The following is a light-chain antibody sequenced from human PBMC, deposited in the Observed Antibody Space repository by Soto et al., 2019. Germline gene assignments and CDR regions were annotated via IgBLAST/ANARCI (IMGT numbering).Light chain of an antibody. V-gene: IGLV2-14*02. CDR2: EVN. CDR1: RSDVGNYNL. J-gene: IGLJ1*01. Sequence: QSVLTQPASVSGSPGQSITISCTGTRSDVGNYNLVSWYQQHPGKVPKLMIYEVNNRPSGVSDRFSGSKSGNTASLTISGLQAEDDADYYCSSFTTTSTYVFGAGTKLTVL. CDR3: SSFTTTSTYV.